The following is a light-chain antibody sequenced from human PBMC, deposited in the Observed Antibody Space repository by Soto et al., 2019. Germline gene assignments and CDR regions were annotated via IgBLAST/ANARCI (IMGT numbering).Light chain of an antibody. CDR1: QGISSY. CDR3: QQLNSYPPWT. J-gene: IGKJ1*01. V-gene: IGKV1-9*01. Sequence: IQLTQSPSSLSASVGDRVTITCRASQGISSYLAWYQQKPGKAPKLLIYAASTLQSGVPSRFSGSGSGTDFTLTISCLQPEDFATYYCQQLNSYPPWTFGQGTKVEIK. CDR2: AAS.